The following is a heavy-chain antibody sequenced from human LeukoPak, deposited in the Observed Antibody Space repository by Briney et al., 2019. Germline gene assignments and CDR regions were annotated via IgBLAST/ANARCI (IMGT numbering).Heavy chain of an antibody. V-gene: IGHV1-18*01. CDR2: ISAYNGNT. CDR3: ARLVSLGLLPTNWFDP. CDR1: GCTFTSYG. Sequence: GASVKVSCKASGCTFTSYGISWVRQAPGQGLEWMGWISAYNGNTNYAQKLQGRVTMTTDTSTSTAYMELRSLRSDDTAVYYCARLVSLGLLPTNWFDPWGQGTLVTVSS. J-gene: IGHJ5*02. D-gene: IGHD3-22*01.